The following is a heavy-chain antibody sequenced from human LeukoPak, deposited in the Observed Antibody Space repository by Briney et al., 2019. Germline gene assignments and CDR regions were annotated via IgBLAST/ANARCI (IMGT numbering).Heavy chain of an antibody. D-gene: IGHD4-17*01. CDR2: IKGDGSDT. V-gene: IGHV3-74*01. CDR1: GFTFSCYW. J-gene: IGHJ4*02. CDR3: ARASTTVPNLLDY. Sequence: GGSLRLSCAASGFTFSCYWMHWVRQTPGKGLELVSRIKGDGSDTLYANSVKGRFTISRDNSKNTLYLQTGSLGVDDTAVYYCARASTTVPNLLDYWGQGALVSVSS.